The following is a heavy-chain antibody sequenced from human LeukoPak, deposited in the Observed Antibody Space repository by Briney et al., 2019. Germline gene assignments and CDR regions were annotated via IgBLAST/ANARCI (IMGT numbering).Heavy chain of an antibody. CDR2: IYHSGST. D-gene: IGHD5-24*01. CDR3: ARAGRWLQLSWFDP. J-gene: IGHJ5*02. V-gene: IGHV4-38-2*02. CDR1: GYSISSGYY. Sequence: PSETLSLTCTVSGYSISSGYYWGWIRQPPGKGREWIGSIYHSGSTYYNPSLKSRVTISVDTSKNQFSLKLSSVTAADTAVYYCARAGRWLQLSWFDPWGQGTLVTVSS.